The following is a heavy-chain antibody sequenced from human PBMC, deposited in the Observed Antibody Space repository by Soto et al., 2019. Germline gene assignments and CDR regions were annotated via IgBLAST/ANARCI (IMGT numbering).Heavy chain of an antibody. Sequence: ASETLSLTCTVSGGSISSGGYYWSWIRQHPGKGLEWIGYIYYSGSTYYNPSLKSRVTISVDTSKNQFSLKLSSVTAADTAVYYCARAHIVVVPANNWFDPWGQGTLVTVSS. J-gene: IGHJ5*02. CDR2: IYYSGST. CDR1: GGSISSGGYY. CDR3: ARAHIVVVPANNWFDP. V-gene: IGHV4-31*03. D-gene: IGHD2-2*01.